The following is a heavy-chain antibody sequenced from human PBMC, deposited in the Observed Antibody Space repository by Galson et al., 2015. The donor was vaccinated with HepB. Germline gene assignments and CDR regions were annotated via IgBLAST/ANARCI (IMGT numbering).Heavy chain of an antibody. V-gene: IGHV3-30-3*01. CDR1: GFTFSSYA. J-gene: IGHJ4*02. D-gene: IGHD2-15*01. CDR3: ARGDTYYCSGGSCLYFAY. Sequence: SLRLSGAASGFTFSSYAMHWVRQAPGKGLEWVAVISYDGSNKYYADSVKGRFTISRDNSKNTLYLQMNSLRAEDTAVYYCARGDTYYCSGGSCLYFAYWGQGTLVTVSS. CDR2: ISYDGSNK.